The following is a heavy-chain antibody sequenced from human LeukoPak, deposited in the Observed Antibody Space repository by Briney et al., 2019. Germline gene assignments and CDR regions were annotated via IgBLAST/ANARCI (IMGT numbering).Heavy chain of an antibody. CDR1: GFTFSSYG. D-gene: IGHD6-19*01. CDR3: ARGGYSSGANY. CDR2: IWYDGSNK. J-gene: IGHJ4*02. V-gene: IGHV3-33*01. Sequence: GGSLRLSCAASGFTFSSYGMHWVRQAPGKGLEWVAVIWYDGSNKYYADSVKGRFTISRDNSKNTLYLQMGSLRAEDMAVYYCARGGYSSGANYWGQGTLVTVSS.